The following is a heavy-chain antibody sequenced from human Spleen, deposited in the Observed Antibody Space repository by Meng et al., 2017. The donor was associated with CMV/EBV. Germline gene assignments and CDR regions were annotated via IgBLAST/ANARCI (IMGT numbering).Heavy chain of an antibody. D-gene: IGHD6-19*01. CDR2: INHGGST. J-gene: IGHJ5*02. CDR3: ARDTYTSDTRWFDP. V-gene: IGHV4-4*02. Sequence: VCGGSSSSSDWWRWVRQRQGKGLEWIGEINHGGSTNDNQSLKSRVTISVDKSKNKFSLKMSFVTAADTAVYYCARDTYTSDTRWFDPWGQGTLVTVSS. CDR1: GGSSSSSDW.